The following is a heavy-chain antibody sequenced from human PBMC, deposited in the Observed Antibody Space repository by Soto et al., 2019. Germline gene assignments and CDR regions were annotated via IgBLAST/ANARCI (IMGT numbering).Heavy chain of an antibody. V-gene: IGHV4-59*08. D-gene: IGHD5-12*01. CDR1: GGSISSYY. Sequence: SETLSLTCTVSGGSISSYYWSWIRQPPGKGLEWIGYIYYSGSTNYNPSLKSRVTISVDTSKNQFSLKLSSVTAADTAVYYCARSGYDYYYYYMDVWGKGTTVTVSS. CDR3: ARSGYDYYYYYMDV. J-gene: IGHJ6*03. CDR2: IYYSGST.